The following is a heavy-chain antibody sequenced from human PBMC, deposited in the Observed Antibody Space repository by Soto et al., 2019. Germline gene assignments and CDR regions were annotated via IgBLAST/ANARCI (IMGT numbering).Heavy chain of an antibody. V-gene: IGHV5-10-1*01. CDR1: GYSFTSYW. D-gene: IGHD6-13*01. J-gene: IGHJ4*02. Sequence: EVQLVQSGAEVKKPGESLRISCKGSGYSFTSYWISWVRQMPEKGLEWMGRIDPSDSYTNYSPSFQGHVTISADKSISTAYLQWSSLKASHTAMYYCARLQAAAGDNDLTFDNWGQGTLVTVSS. CDR3: ARLQAAAGDNDLTFDN. CDR2: IDPSDSYT.